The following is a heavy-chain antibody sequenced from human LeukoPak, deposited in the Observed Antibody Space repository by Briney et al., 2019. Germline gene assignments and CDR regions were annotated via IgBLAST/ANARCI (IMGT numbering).Heavy chain of an antibody. Sequence: GGSLRLSCAASGFTFSSYGMHWVRQAPGRGLEWVALIWYDGSNKYYADSVKGRLTISRDNSKNTLYLQMNSLRAEDTAVYYCAREGPRGNSQFDYWGQGTLVTVSS. J-gene: IGHJ4*02. CDR1: GFTFSSYG. D-gene: IGHD2/OR15-2a*01. CDR2: IWYDGSNK. CDR3: AREGPRGNSQFDY. V-gene: IGHV3-33*01.